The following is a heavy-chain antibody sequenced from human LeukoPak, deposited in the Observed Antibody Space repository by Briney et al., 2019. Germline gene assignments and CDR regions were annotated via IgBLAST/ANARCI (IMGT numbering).Heavy chain of an antibody. D-gene: IGHD6-19*01. Sequence: GGSLRLSCAASGFTFSSYSMSWFRQAPGKGLEWVGFIRSKAYGGTTEYAASVKGRFTISRDDSKSIAYLQMNSLKTEDTAVYYCTRALGIAVAGHFDYWGQGTLVTVSS. CDR1: GFTFSSYS. CDR3: TRALGIAVAGHFDY. J-gene: IGHJ4*02. V-gene: IGHV3-49*03. CDR2: IRSKAYGGTT.